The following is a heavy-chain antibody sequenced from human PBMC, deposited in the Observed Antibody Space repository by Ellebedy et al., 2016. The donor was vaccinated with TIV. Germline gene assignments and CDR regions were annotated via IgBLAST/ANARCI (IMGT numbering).Heavy chain of an antibody. Sequence: PGGSLRLSCAASGFTFSSYAMSWVRQAPGKGLEWVSAISGSGGSTYYADSVKGRFTISRENAKNSLHLQLNNLRVGDTAVYFCARATAGFDYWGQGTLVTVSS. D-gene: IGHD1-14*01. CDR1: GFTFSSYA. CDR2: ISGSGGST. J-gene: IGHJ4*02. V-gene: IGHV3-23*01. CDR3: ARATAGFDY.